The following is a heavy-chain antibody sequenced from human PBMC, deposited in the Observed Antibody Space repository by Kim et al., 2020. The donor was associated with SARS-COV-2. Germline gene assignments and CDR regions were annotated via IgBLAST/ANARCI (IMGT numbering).Heavy chain of an antibody. D-gene: IGHD6-6*01. Sequence: GGSLRLSCAASGFTFSNYEMHWVRQAPGKGLEWVSCISANGNNIYQADSVRGRFTISRDNGKNSLSLQMNSLRAEDTAIYYCASGSSSSDNHYYGMGVWGQGTTVTVSS. CDR1: GFTFSNYE. V-gene: IGHV3-48*03. CDR2: ISANGNNI. J-gene: IGHJ6*02. CDR3: ASGSSSSDNHYYGMGV.